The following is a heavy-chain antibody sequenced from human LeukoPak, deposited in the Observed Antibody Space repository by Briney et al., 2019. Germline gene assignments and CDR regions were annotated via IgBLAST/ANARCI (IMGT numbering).Heavy chain of an antibody. CDR3: AKLARWLQSGGDY. J-gene: IGHJ4*02. D-gene: IGHD5-24*01. Sequence: GRSLRLSCAASGFTFYDYAMHWVRQAPGKGLEWVSGISWNSGSIGYADSVKGRFTISRDNSKNTLYLQMNSLRAEDTAVYYCAKLARWLQSGGDYWGQGTLVTVSS. V-gene: IGHV3-9*01. CDR1: GFTFYDYA. CDR2: ISWNSGSI.